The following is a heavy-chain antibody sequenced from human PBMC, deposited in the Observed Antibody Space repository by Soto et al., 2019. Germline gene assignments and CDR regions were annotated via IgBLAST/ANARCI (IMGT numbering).Heavy chain of an antibody. CDR2: ISGSGGST. J-gene: IGHJ4*02. D-gene: IGHD6-6*01. CDR1: VFTFSSYA. V-gene: IGHV3-23*01. Sequence: PVGPLRLSCTASVFTFSSYAMSLVRQAPGKGLEWVSAISGSGGSTYYADSVKGRFTISRDNSKNTLYLQMNSLRAEDTAVYYCAKVPQLVYMPRWGQGTLVTVSS. CDR3: AKVPQLVYMPR.